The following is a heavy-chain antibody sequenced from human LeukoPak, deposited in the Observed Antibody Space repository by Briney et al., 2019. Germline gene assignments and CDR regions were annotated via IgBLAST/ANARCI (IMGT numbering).Heavy chain of an antibody. J-gene: IGHJ4*02. V-gene: IGHV4-34*01. Sequence: NTSETLSLTCAVYGGSFSGYYWSWIRQPPGKGLEWIGEINHSGSTNYNPSLKSRVTISVDTSKNQFSLKLSSVTAADTAVYYCARGQWLARLFDYWGQGTLVTVSS. CDR1: GGSFSGYY. D-gene: IGHD6-19*01. CDR3: ARGQWLARLFDY. CDR2: INHSGST.